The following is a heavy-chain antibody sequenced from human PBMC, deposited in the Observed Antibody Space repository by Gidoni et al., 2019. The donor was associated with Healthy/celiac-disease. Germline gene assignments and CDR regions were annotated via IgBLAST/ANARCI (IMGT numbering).Heavy chain of an antibody. CDR2: ISGSGGST. Sequence: EVQLLESGGGLVQPGGSLRLSCAASGFTFSSYAMSWVRQAPGKGLEWVSAISGSGGSTYYADSVKGRFTISRDNSKNTLYLQMNSLRAEDTAVYYCAKKQSGTAYPDDAFDIWGQGTMVTVSS. V-gene: IGHV3-23*01. CDR1: GFTFSSYA. D-gene: IGHD1-1*01. J-gene: IGHJ3*02. CDR3: AKKQSGTAYPDDAFDI.